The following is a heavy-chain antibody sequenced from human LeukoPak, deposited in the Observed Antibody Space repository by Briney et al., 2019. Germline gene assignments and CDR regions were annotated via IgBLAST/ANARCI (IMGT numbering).Heavy chain of an antibody. J-gene: IGHJ4*02. CDR3: ARVLRSSGWYGIDY. CDR1: GFTFSSYS. D-gene: IGHD6-19*01. CDR2: ISSSSSYI. Sequence: GGSLRLSCAASGFTFSSYSMNWVRQAPGKGLEWVSSISSSSSYIYYADSVKGRFTISRDNAKNTLYLQMNSLRAGDTAVYYCARVLRSSGWYGIDYWGQGTLVTVSS. V-gene: IGHV3-21*01.